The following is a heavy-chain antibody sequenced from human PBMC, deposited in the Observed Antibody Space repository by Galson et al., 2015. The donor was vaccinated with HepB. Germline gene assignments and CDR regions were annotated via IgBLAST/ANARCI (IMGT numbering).Heavy chain of an antibody. CDR1: GFTFSNAW. D-gene: IGHD1-26*01. CDR2: IKSNSDGGTA. V-gene: IGHV3-15*01. J-gene: IGHJ4*02. CDR3: ATAPRWEQPGSDC. Sequence: SLRLSCAASGFTFSNAWMNWVRQAPGKGLEWVGRIKSNSDGGTADYAAPVKGRFTISRDDSKNTLFLQMNSLKTEDTAVYFCATAPRWEQPGSDCWGQGSLVTVSS.